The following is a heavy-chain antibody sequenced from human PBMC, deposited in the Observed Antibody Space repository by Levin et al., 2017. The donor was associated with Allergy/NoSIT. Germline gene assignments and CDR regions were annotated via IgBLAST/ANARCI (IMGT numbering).Heavy chain of an antibody. J-gene: IGHJ6*02. CDR2: ISSSSTYI. CDR1: GFTFSSYS. Sequence: GGSLRLSCAASGFTFSSYSMNWVRQAPGKGLEWVSYISSSSTYIYYADSVKGRFTNSRDNAKNSLYLQMNSLRAEDTAVYYCARTRDGGMDVWGQGTTVTVSS. CDR3: ARTRDGGMDV. V-gene: IGHV3-21*01.